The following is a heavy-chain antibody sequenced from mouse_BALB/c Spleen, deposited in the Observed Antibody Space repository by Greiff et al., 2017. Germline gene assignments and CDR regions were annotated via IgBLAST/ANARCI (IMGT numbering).Heavy chain of an antibody. J-gene: IGHJ2*01. V-gene: IGHV1-84*02. D-gene: IGHD1-2*01. CDR2: IYPGSGNT. Sequence: VQLQQSGPELVKPGASVKISCKASGYTFTDYYINWVKQKPGQGLEWIGWIYPGSGNTKYNEKFKGKATLTVDTSSSTAYMQLSSLTSEDTAVYVCARHATTARNYFDYWGQGTTLTVSS. CDR3: ARHATTARNYFDY. CDR1: GYTFTDYY.